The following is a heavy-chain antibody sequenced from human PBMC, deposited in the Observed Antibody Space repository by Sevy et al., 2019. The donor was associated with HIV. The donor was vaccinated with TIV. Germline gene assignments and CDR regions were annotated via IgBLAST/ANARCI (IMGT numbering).Heavy chain of an antibody. D-gene: IGHD3-10*01. V-gene: IGHV1-18*01. CDR2: ISADNDNT. J-gene: IGHJ3*02. CDR1: GYTFTTYG. Sequence: ASVKVSCKASGYTFTTYGITWVRQAPGQGLEWMGWISADNDNTNYAQKFQGRVTMTTDTSMTTAYMELRSLGSDDTAVYYCASASAYYYGSGSHPHAFDIWGQGTMVTVSS. CDR3: ASASAYYYGSGSHPHAFDI.